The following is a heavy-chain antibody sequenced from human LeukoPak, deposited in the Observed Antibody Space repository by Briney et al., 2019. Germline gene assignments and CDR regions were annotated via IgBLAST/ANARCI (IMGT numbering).Heavy chain of an antibody. CDR1: GGSFSGYY. V-gene: IGHV4-34*01. J-gene: IGHJ4*02. Sequence: SETLSLTCAVYGGSFSGYYWSWIRQPPGKGLEWIGEINHSGSTNYNPSLKSRVTISVDKSKNQFSLKLSSVTAADTAVYYCARTPDSSGWYGPPFDYWGQGTLVTVSS. CDR2: INHSGST. D-gene: IGHD6-19*01. CDR3: ARTPDSSGWYGPPFDY.